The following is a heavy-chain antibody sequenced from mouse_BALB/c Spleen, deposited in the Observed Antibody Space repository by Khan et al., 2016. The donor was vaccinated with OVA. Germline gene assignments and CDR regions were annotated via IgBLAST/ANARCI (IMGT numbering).Heavy chain of an antibody. D-gene: IGHD2-3*01. J-gene: IGHJ4*01. CDR2: ISYSGST. Sequence: EVQLQESGPGLVKPSQSLSLTCTVTGYSITSDYARNWIRQFPGNTLEWMGYISYSGSTNYNPSLKSRISITRDTSKNQFILQLNSVTTEDTATYDCARDGSRYNYAMDYWGQGTSVTVSS. CDR3: ARDGSRYNYAMDY. CDR1: GYSITSDYA. V-gene: IGHV3-2*02.